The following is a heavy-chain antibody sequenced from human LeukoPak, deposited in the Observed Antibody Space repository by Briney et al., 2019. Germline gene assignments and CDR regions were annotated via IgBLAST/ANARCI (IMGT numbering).Heavy chain of an antibody. CDR1: GFTFSSYA. V-gene: IGHV3-23*01. Sequence: GSLRLSCAASGFTFSSYAMSWVRQAPGKGLEWVSAISGSGGSTYYADSVKGRFTISRDNSKNTLYLQMNSRRAEDTAVYYCAKAQLRGYYGMDVWGQGTTVTVSS. J-gene: IGHJ6*02. D-gene: IGHD2-2*01. CDR2: ISGSGGST. CDR3: AKAQLRGYYGMDV.